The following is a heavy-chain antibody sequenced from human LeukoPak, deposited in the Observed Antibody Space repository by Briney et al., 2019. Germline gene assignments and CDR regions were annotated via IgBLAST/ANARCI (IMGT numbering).Heavy chain of an antibody. CDR1: SGSISTSNYY. CDR2: IYYSGST. Sequence: SETLSLTCTVSSGSISTSNYYWGWVRQPPGKGLEWIGSIYYSGSTYYNPSLKSRVTISVDTPKNQFSLKLSSVTAADTAVYYCARRAGSGSTKVFDIWGQGTMVTVSS. V-gene: IGHV4-39*01. J-gene: IGHJ3*02. D-gene: IGHD3-10*01. CDR3: ARRAGSGSTKVFDI.